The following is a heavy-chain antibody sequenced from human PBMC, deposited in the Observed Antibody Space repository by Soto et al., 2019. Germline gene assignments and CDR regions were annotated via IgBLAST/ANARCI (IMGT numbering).Heavy chain of an antibody. V-gene: IGHV4-59*01. Sequence: SETLSLTCTVSGGSIGSYYWSWIRQPPGKGLEWIGYIYYSGSTNYNPSLKSRVTISVDTSKNQFSLKLSSVTAADTAVYYCARDSLQWELPDYWGQGTLVTVSS. CDR3: ARDSLQWELPDY. D-gene: IGHD1-26*01. J-gene: IGHJ4*02. CDR1: GGSIGSYY. CDR2: IYYSGST.